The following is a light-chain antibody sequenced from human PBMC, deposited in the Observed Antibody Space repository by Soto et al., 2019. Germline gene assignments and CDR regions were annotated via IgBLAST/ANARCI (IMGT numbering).Light chain of an antibody. Sequence: QSALTQPASVSGSPGQSITISCTGTSSDVGGYNYVSWYQQYPGKAPKLMIYEVSNRPSGVSIRFSGSKSGNTASLTISGLQAEDEADYYCSSHTSSSTRVFGTGTKVTVL. CDR2: EVS. V-gene: IGLV2-14*01. CDR1: SSDVGGYNY. J-gene: IGLJ1*01. CDR3: SSHTSSSTRV.